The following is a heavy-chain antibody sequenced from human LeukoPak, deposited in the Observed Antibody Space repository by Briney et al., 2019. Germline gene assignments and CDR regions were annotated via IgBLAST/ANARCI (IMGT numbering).Heavy chain of an antibody. CDR1: GGSISLSYYY. Sequence: PSETLSLTCSVSGGSISLSYYYWGWIRQPPGKALEWIGSVYYSGTTSYNPSLKSRVTISVDTSKNQFSLKLSSMTAADTAVYYCAIYSGSYGANWFDPWGQGTLVTVSS. D-gene: IGHD1-26*01. CDR2: VYYSGTT. V-gene: IGHV4-39*07. CDR3: AIYSGSYGANWFDP. J-gene: IGHJ5*02.